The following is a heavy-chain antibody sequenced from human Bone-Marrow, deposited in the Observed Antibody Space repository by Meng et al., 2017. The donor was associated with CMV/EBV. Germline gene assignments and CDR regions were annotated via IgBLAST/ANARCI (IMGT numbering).Heavy chain of an antibody. CDR1: GGTFSSYA. J-gene: IGHJ4*02. Sequence: SVKVSCKASGGTFSSYAISWVRQAPGQGLEWMGGIIPILGIANYAQKFQGRVTITADKSTSTAYMELSSLRSEDTAVYYCARDRIVGATRQFDYWGRGPRSRSPQ. CDR2: IIPILGIA. CDR3: ARDRIVGATRQFDY. V-gene: IGHV1-69*10. D-gene: IGHD1-26*01.